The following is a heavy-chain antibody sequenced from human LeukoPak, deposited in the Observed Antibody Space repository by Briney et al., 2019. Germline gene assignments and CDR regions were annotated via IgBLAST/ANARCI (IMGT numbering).Heavy chain of an antibody. J-gene: IGHJ4*02. CDR2: IRYDGSNK. V-gene: IGHV3-30*02. D-gene: IGHD3-10*01. Sequence: GGSLRLSCAASGFTFSSYSMNWVRQAPGKGLEWVAFIRYDGSNKYYADSVKGRFTISRDNSKNTLYLQMNSLRAEDTAVYYCAKDGYYYGSGSYYSKGVDYWGQGTLVTVSS. CDR1: GFTFSSYS. CDR3: AKDGYYYGSGSYYSKGVDY.